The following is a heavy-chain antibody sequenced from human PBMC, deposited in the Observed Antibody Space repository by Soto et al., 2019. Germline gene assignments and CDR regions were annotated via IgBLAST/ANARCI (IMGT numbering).Heavy chain of an antibody. V-gene: IGHV3-33*01. D-gene: IGHD2-15*01. Sequence: QVQLVESGGRVVQPGTSLRLSCAVSGFSFSTYGMHWVSQAPGKGLEGVAVIWHNGNNTYYADSVKGRFTISRDNSKNTLYLQMYSLRAEDTAVAYCARDNSAGVDYWGQGTLVTVSS. CDR1: GFSFSTYG. CDR2: IWHNGNNT. CDR3: ARDNSAGVDY. J-gene: IGHJ4*02.